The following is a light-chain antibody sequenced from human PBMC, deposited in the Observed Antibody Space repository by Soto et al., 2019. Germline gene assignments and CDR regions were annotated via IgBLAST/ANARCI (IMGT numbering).Light chain of an antibody. CDR3: QQYKNWPPTT. J-gene: IGKJ1*01. Sequence: ETVMTQSPATLSVSPGERATLFCRASQSVSINLAWYQRKPGQAPRLLIYGASARANGVPARFSGSASGTEFTLTISSLQSEDFAVYYCQQYKNWPPTTFGQGTKVEIK. CDR2: GAS. CDR1: QSVSIN. V-gene: IGKV3-15*01.